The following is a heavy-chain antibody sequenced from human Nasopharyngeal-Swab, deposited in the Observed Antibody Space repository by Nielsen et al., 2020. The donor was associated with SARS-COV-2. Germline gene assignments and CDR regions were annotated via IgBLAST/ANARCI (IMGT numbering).Heavy chain of an antibody. Sequence: SQTLSLTCAVYGGSFIGYSWIWVRQPPGKGLEWIGQIIHSGGTNYNPSLKSRVTISADTSKNQLSLKVNSVTAADTAVYYCARISGWYWLDPWGQGTLVTVSS. CDR2: IIHSGGT. CDR3: ARISGWYWLDP. CDR1: GGSFIGYS. J-gene: IGHJ5*02. D-gene: IGHD6-19*01. V-gene: IGHV4-34*12.